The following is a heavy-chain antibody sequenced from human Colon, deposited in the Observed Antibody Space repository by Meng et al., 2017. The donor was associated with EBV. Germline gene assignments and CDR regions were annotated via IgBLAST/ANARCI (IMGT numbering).Heavy chain of an antibody. V-gene: IGHV2-5*02. J-gene: IGHJ4*02. CDR2: IYWDDDK. CDR1: GFSLSTSGVG. Sequence: QITLKESGPTLVKPXXTLTPTXPFPGFSLSTSGVGVGWIRQPPGKALEWLALIYWDDDKRYRPSLKSRLTITKDTSKNEVVLTMTNMDPVDTATYFCALNHYVSGSYYQFGYWGQGTLVTVSS. D-gene: IGHD3-10*01. CDR3: ALNHYVSGSYYQFGY.